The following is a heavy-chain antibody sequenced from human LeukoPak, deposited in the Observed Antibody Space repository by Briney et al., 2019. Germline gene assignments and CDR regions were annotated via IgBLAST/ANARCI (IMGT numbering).Heavy chain of an antibody. V-gene: IGHV1-46*03. Sequence: ASVNVSRKASGYTFTSYYMHWVRHAPGQGHERMGIINPSGGSTTYAQTFQGRVTMTTDTSTSTVYMEMSSLRSEDTAVYLCALGGYYYGKDVWGQGTTVTVSS. CDR2: INPSGGST. D-gene: IGHD2-15*01. CDR3: ALGGYYYGKDV. J-gene: IGHJ6*02. CDR1: GYTFTSYY.